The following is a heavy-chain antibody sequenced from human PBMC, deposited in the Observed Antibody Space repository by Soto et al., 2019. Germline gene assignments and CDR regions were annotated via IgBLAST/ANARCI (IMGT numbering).Heavy chain of an antibody. CDR2: ISHSGST. CDR3: ARVSPYYDILTGRDYYYGLDV. V-gene: IGHV4-38-2*01. Sequence: PSETLSLTCAVSGFSIWSGYYWAWIRQPPGKGLEWIGSISHSGSTYYNPSLKSRVTMSVDTSKNQISLKLSSVTAADTAVYYCARVSPYYDILTGRDYYYGLDVWGQGTTVTVSS. CDR1: GFSIWSGYY. J-gene: IGHJ6*02. D-gene: IGHD3-9*01.